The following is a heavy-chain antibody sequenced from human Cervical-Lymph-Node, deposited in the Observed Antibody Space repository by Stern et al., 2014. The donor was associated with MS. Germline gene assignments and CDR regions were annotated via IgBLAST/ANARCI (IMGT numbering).Heavy chain of an antibody. Sequence: DQLVESGAEVKKPGSSVKVSCKASGGTFSSYAISWVRQAPGQGLEWMGGIIPIFGTANYAQKFQGRVTITADESTSTAYMELSSLRSEDTAVYYCARDLVGRSNYYYYGMDVWGQGTTVTVSS. J-gene: IGHJ6*02. CDR1: GGTFSSYA. CDR3: ARDLVGRSNYYYYGMDV. CDR2: IIPIFGTA. V-gene: IGHV1-69*01. D-gene: IGHD2-15*01.